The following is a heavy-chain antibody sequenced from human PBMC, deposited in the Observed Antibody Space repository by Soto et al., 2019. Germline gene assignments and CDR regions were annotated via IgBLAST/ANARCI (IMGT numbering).Heavy chain of an antibody. J-gene: IGHJ3*02. CDR3: AGIDTWPYDAFDI. CDR1: GFTFSSYW. D-gene: IGHD3-22*01. Sequence: GGSLRLSCSASGFTFSSYWMTWVRQAPGKGLEWVANIKQDGSEKYYVDSVQGRFTISRDNAKNSVYLQMNSLRAEDTAVYYCAGIDTWPYDAFDIWGQGTMVTVSS. CDR2: IKQDGSEK. V-gene: IGHV3-7*03.